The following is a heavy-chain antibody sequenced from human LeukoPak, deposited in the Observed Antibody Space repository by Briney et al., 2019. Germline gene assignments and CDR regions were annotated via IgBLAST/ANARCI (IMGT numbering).Heavy chain of an antibody. J-gene: IGHJ4*02. D-gene: IGHD3-22*01. CDR1: GGSISSYY. CDR2: IYYSGST. Sequence: PSETLSLTCTVSGGSISSYYWSWIRQPPGKGLEWIGYIYYSGSTNYNPSLKSRVTISVDTSKNQFSLKLSSVTAADTAVYYCARAGLPDQIVVVAPFDYWGQGTLVTVSS. CDR3: ARAGLPDQIVVVAPFDY. V-gene: IGHV4-59*01.